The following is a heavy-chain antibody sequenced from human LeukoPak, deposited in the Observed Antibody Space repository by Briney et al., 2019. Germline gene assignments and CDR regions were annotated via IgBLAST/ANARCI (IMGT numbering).Heavy chain of an antibody. CDR2: IYYSGST. Sequence: SETLSLTCTVSGGSISSSSYYWGWIRQPPGKGLEWIGSIYYSGSTYYNPSLKSRVTISVDTSKNQFSLKLSSVTAADTAIYYCARSKGWPNFYFDYWGQGTLVTVSS. D-gene: IGHD4/OR15-4a*01. V-gene: IGHV4-39*07. CDR3: ARSKGWPNFYFDY. J-gene: IGHJ4*02. CDR1: GGSISSSSYY.